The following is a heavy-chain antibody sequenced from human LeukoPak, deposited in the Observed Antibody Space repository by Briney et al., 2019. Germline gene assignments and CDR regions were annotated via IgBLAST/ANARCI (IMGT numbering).Heavy chain of an antibody. V-gene: IGHV4-59*08. CDR3: ARWDDSAWAFGS. CDR2: RSHGGTT. Sequence: RPSETLSLTCIVSGGSIRSYSWNWLRQSPGKGLEWIGFRSHGGTTSYSSSLNSRVTISVDTSKNQLSLKLTSVTAADTAVYYCARWDDSAWAFGSWGPGTLVTVSS. J-gene: IGHJ4*02. D-gene: IGHD6-19*01. CDR1: GGSIRSYS.